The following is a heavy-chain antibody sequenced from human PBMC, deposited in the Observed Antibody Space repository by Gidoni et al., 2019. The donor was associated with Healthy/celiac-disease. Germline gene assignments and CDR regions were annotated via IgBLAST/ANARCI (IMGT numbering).Heavy chain of an antibody. CDR2: ISAYNGNT. CDR1: GYTFTSYG. V-gene: IGHV1-18*04. Sequence: QVQLVQSGAEVKKPGASVKVSCKASGYTFTSYGTSWVRQAPGQGLEWMGWISAYNGNTNYAQKLQGRVTMTTDTSTSTAYMELRSLRSDDTAVYYCARENSGYDWGYYYYGMDVWGQGTTVTVSS. CDR3: ARENSGYDWGYYYYGMDV. J-gene: IGHJ6*02. D-gene: IGHD5-12*01.